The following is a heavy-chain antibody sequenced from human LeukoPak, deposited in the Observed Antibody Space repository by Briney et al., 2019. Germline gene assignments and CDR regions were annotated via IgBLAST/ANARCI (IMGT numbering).Heavy chain of an antibody. CDR2: ISGSGGST. V-gene: IGHV3-23*01. J-gene: IGHJ5*02. D-gene: IGHD6-6*01. CDR3: AKAQWVAARPNWFDP. Sequence: GGSLRLSCAASGFIFSSYAMSWVRQAPGKGLEWVSAISGSGGSTYYADSVKGRFTISRDNSKNTLYLQMNSLRAEDTAVYYCAKAQWVAARPNWFDPWGQGTLVTVSS. CDR1: GFIFSSYA.